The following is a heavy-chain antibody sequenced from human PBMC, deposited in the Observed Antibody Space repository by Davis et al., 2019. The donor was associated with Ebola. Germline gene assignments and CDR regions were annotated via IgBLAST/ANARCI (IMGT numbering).Heavy chain of an antibody. J-gene: IGHJ3*01. CDR3: TTDLVRDYGGTYRFNV. CDR1: GFIFSNAW. Sequence: PGGSLRLSCAASGFIFSNAWMSWVRRAPGKGLEWVGRIKTRIDGGTTDSAPPVEGRFTISRDDSKNMLYLEMNNLKIDDTGVYYCTTDLVRDYGGTYRFNVWGQGTMVSVSP. CDR2: IKTRIDGGTT. D-gene: IGHD4-23*01. V-gene: IGHV3-15*01.